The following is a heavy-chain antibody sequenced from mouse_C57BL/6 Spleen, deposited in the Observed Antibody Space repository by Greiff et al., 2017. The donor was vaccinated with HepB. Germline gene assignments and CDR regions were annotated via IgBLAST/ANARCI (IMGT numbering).Heavy chain of an antibody. Sequence: EVKVVESGGDLVKPGGSLKLSCAASGFTFSSYGMSWVRQTPDKRLEWVATISSGGSYTYYPDSVKGRFTISRDNAKNTLYLQMSSLKSEDTAMYYCARHGGGSSYFDYWGQGTTLTVSS. CDR2: ISSGGSYT. CDR3: ARHGGGSSYFDY. D-gene: IGHD1-1*01. J-gene: IGHJ2*01. V-gene: IGHV5-6*01. CDR1: GFTFSSYG.